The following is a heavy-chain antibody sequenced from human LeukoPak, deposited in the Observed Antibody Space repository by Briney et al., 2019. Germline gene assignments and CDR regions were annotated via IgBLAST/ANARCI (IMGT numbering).Heavy chain of an antibody. D-gene: IGHD4-11*01. Sequence: ASVKVSCKASGYTFIGYYMHWVRQAPGKGLEWMGWINPNSGGTNYAQKFQGGVTMTRDTSISTDYMELSRLRSDDTAVYYCARALLYEYSNYPDYWGQGTLVTVSS. CDR2: INPNSGGT. J-gene: IGHJ4*02. CDR3: ARALLYEYSNYPDY. V-gene: IGHV1-2*02. CDR1: GYTFIGYY.